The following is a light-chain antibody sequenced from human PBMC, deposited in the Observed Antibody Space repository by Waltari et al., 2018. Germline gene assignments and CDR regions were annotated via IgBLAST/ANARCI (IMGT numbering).Light chain of an antibody. J-gene: IGKJ3*01. CDR2: DAS. CDR3: QQFGSLPFT. CDR1: QSVSSNY. Sequence: EIVLTQSPGTLSLSPGERANLSCRASQSVSSNYLAWYQQKPGQAPRLLIYDASSRATGIPDRFSGSGSGTDFTLSISRLEPEDFAVYYCQQFGSLPFTFGPGTKVDIK. V-gene: IGKV3-20*01.